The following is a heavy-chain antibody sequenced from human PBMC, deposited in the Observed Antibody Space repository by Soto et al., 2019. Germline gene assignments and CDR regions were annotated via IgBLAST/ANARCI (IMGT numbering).Heavy chain of an antibody. CDR1: GGSISSYY. CDR3: ARRWVGYSSTSNWFDP. J-gene: IGHJ5*02. CDR2: IYYSGST. Sequence: SETLSLTCTVSGGSISSYYWSWIRQPPWKGLEWIGYIYYSGSTNYNPSLKSRVTISVDTSKNQFSLKLSSVTAADTAVYYCARRWVGYSSTSNWFDPWGQGTLVTVSS. V-gene: IGHV4-59*01. D-gene: IGHD6-19*01.